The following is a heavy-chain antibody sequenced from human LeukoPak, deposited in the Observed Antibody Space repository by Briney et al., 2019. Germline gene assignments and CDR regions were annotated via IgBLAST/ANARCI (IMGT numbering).Heavy chain of an antibody. CDR1: GFTLSSYA. CDR3: AKEGDYYGSVSYRDGFDI. D-gene: IGHD3-10*01. J-gene: IGHJ3*02. V-gene: IGHV3-30*04. Sequence: PGRSLRLSCAASGFTLSSYAMHWVRQAPGRGLEGVAVISYDGSNKYYADSVKGRFTISRDNCKNTLYLQMNSLRAEDMAVYYRAKEGDYYGSVSYRDGFDIWGQGTRATVSS. CDR2: ISYDGSNK.